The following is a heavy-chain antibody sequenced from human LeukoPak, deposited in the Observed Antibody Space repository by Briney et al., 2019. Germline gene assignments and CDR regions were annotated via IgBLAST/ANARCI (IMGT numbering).Heavy chain of an antibody. D-gene: IGHD3-22*01. CDR1: GYSISSDNY. J-gene: IGHJ4*02. V-gene: IGHV4-38-2*01. CDR2: IYHSGST. CDR3: ARAPRDSSSSNYMRRFDY. Sequence: SETLSLTCAVSGYSISSDNYWVWIRQPPGQGLEWCGGIYHSGSTYYNPSLKSRVTMSVDPSTNQFSLKVSSVTAADTAVYYWARAPRDSSSSNYMRRFDYWGQGTLVTVSS.